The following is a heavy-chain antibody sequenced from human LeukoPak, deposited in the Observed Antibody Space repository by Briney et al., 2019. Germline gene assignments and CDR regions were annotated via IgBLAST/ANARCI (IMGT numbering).Heavy chain of an antibody. CDR2: ISGGST. D-gene: IGHD6-13*01. V-gene: IGHV3-38-3*01. J-gene: IGHJ4*02. CDR3: ASDVYIAAAVSDY. Sequence: GGSLRLSCAASGFTVSSNEMSWVRQAPGKGLEWVSSISGGSTYYADSRKGRFTISRDNSKNTLHLQMNSLRAEDTAVYYCASDVYIAAAVSDYWGQGTLVTVSS. CDR1: GFTVSSNE.